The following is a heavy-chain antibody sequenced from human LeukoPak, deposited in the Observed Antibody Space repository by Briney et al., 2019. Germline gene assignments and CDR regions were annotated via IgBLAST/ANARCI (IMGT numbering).Heavy chain of an antibody. V-gene: IGHV3-66*01. CDR2: IYSDSGGST. CDR1: GFTVSSNY. J-gene: IGHJ4*02. CDR3: ARGFTHDYGDYFDY. D-gene: IGHD4-17*01. Sequence: GGSLRLSCAASGFTVSSNYMSWVRQAPGKGLEWVSVIYSDSGGSTYYADSVKGRLTMSRDNSKNTLYLHMNSLRAEDTAVYYCARGFTHDYGDYFDYWGQGTLVTVSS.